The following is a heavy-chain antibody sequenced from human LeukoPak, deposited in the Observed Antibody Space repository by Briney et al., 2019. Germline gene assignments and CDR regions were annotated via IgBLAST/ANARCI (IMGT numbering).Heavy chain of an antibody. CDR2: IWYDGSNK. J-gene: IGHJ4*02. CDR1: GFTFSSYG. V-gene: IGHV3-33*01. CDR3: ARDLTDYYDSSGPSPTY. D-gene: IGHD3-22*01. Sequence: GRSLRLSCAASGFTFSSYGMHWVRQAPGKGLEWVAVIWYDGSNKYYADSVKGRFTISRDNSKNTLYLQMNSLRAEDTAVYYCARDLTDYYDSSGPSPTYSGQGTLVTVSS.